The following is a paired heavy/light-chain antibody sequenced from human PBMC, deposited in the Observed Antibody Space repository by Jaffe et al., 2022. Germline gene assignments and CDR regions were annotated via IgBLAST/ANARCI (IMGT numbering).Light chain of an antibody. Sequence: EIVLTQSPGTLSLSPGERATLSCRASQSVSNNYLTWYQQKPGQAPRLLIYGASNRATGIPDRFSGSGSGTDFTLTISRLEPEDFAVYYCQHYGSSLFTFGPGTKVDVK. J-gene: IGKJ3*01. CDR1: QSVSNNY. CDR2: GAS. CDR3: QHYGSSLFT. V-gene: IGKV3-20*01.
Heavy chain of an antibody. CDR2: IEPDGSEK. D-gene: IGHD2-2*01. Sequence: EVQLVESGGGLVQPGGSLRLSCVASGFPFRSYWMTWVRQAPGKGLEWVANIEPDGSEKYYVDSVKGRFAISRDNARNSLSLQMNSLRAEDTAVYYCARHIREYQLLRYYYYYYMDVWGKGTTVTVSS. CDR3: ARHIREYQLLRYYYYYYMDV. J-gene: IGHJ6*03. CDR1: GFPFRSYW. V-gene: IGHV3-7*01.